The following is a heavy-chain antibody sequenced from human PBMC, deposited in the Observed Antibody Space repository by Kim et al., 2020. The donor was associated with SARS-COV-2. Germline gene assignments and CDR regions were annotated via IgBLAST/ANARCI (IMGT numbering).Heavy chain of an antibody. J-gene: IGHJ4*02. CDR2: ISTYNGNT. Sequence: ASVKVSCKASGYTFTSHGISWVRQAPGQGLEWMGWISTYNGNTNYAQKFQGRVTMTTDTSTSTAYMELRSLTSDDTAVYYCARWVIPVPHGDYWGQGTLVTVSS. D-gene: IGHD6-19*01. V-gene: IGHV1-18*01. CDR3: ARWVIPVPHGDY. CDR1: GYTFTSHG.